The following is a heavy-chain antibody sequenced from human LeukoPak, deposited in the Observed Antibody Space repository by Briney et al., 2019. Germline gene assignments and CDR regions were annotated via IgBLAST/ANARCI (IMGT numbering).Heavy chain of an antibody. CDR2: IRSKTDGGTT. J-gene: IGHJ3*02. Sequence: GGSLRLSCAASGFTFSNAWMSWVRQAPGKGLEWVGRIRSKTDGGTTDYAAPVKGRFTISRDDSKNTLYLQMNSLKTEDTAVYYCARPQFLNYYDSSGYLDALDIWGQGTMVTVSS. D-gene: IGHD3-22*01. CDR1: GFTFSNAW. V-gene: IGHV3-15*01. CDR3: ARPQFLNYYDSSGYLDALDI.